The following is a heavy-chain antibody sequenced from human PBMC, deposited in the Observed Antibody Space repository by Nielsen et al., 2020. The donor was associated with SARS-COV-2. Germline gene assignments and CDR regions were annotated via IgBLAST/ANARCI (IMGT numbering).Heavy chain of an antibody. Sequence: SGPTLVKPTQTLTLTCTFSGFALSTPGVAVGWIRQPPGKALEWLALIYWDDDKRYSPSLKSRLTITGDTSKNQVVLVMTNMDPVDTGTYFCAHRSQYSYGSDVDYWGQGTLVTVSS. J-gene: IGHJ4*02. V-gene: IGHV2-5*02. CDR1: GFALSTPGVA. CDR2: IYWDDDK. CDR3: AHRSQYSYGSDVDY. D-gene: IGHD5-18*01.